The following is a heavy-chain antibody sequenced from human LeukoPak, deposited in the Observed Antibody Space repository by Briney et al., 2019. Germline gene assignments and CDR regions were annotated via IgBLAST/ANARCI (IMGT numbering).Heavy chain of an antibody. Sequence: PGGSLRLSCAASGFTFSNYAMSWVRQAPGKGLEWVSAISGSGGSTYYADSVKGRFTISRDNSKNTLYLQMNSLRAEDTAVYYCAKDPHYGPAHYMDVWGKGTTVTVSS. D-gene: IGHD4-17*01. J-gene: IGHJ6*03. V-gene: IGHV3-23*01. CDR1: GFTFSNYA. CDR3: AKDPHYGPAHYMDV. CDR2: ISGSGGST.